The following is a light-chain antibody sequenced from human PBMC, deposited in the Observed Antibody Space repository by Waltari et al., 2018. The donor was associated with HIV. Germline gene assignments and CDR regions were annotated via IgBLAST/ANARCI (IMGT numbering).Light chain of an antibody. J-gene: IGLJ3*02. CDR3: AAWDDSLNGPM. CDR2: SNN. V-gene: IGLV1-44*01. Sequence: QSVLTQPPSASGTPGQRVTIPCSGNGSTIGSNDVNWYQQLPGTAPKLLIYSNNQRPSGVPDRFSGSKSGTSASLAISGLQSEDDADYYCAAWDDSLNGPMFGGWTKLTVL. CDR1: GSTIGSND.